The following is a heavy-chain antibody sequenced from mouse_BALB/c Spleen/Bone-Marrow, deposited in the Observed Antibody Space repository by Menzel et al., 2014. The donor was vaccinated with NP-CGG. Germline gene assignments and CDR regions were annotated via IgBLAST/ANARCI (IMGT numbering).Heavy chain of an antibody. CDR2: ISDGGSYT. Sequence: DVHLVESGGGLVKPGGSLKLSCAASGFTFSDYYMYWVRQTPDKRLEWVATISDGGSYTYYPDSVKGRFTISRDNAKNNLYLQMSSLKSEDTAMYYCARGSSYFDYWGQGTTLTVSS. CDR3: ARGSSYFDY. CDR1: GFTFSDYY. D-gene: IGHD1-1*01. V-gene: IGHV5-4*02. J-gene: IGHJ2*01.